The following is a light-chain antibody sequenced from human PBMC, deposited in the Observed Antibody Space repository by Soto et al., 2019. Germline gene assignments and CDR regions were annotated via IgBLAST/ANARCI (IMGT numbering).Light chain of an antibody. CDR3: QQYGSSPPIT. CDR1: QSVTGSY. V-gene: IGKV3-20*01. J-gene: IGKJ5*01. CDR2: GAS. Sequence: ENVLTQSPGTLSLSPGERATLSCRASQSVTGSYLAWYQQKPGQARRLLIYGASSRATGIPDRFSGSGSGTDFTLTISRLEPEDFAVYYCQQYGSSPPITFGQGTRLEIK.